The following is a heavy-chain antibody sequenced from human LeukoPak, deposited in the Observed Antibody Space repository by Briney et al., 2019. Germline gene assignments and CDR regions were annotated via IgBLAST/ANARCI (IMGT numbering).Heavy chain of an antibody. Sequence: GASVKVSCKASGGTFSSYAISWVRQAPGQGLEWMGRIIPILNITHYAQKYQGRVTIAADKSTSTAYMELSSLRSEDTAVYYCARDDDRAREIDYWGQGTLVTVSS. D-gene: IGHD3-22*01. J-gene: IGHJ4*02. CDR2: IIPILNIT. CDR1: GGTFSSYA. CDR3: ARDDDRAREIDY. V-gene: IGHV1-69*04.